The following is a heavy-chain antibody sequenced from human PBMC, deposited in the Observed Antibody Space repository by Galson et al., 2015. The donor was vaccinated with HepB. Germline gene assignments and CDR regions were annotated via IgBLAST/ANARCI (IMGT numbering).Heavy chain of an antibody. V-gene: IGHV1-8*01. CDR3: ARASGRFLDWLSTFYYYYMDV. CDR1: GYTFTSYD. CDR2: VNPNSGST. J-gene: IGHJ6*03. Sequence: SVKVSCKASGYTFTSYDISWVRQATGQGLEWMGWVNPNSGSTGYAQKFQGRITMTRNTSISTAYMELSSLRSEDTAVYYCARASGRFLDWLSTFYYYYMDVWGKGTTVTVSS. D-gene: IGHD3-3*01.